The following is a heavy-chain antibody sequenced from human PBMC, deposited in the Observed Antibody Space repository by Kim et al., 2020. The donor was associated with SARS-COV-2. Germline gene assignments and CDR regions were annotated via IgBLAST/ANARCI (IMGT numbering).Heavy chain of an antibody. Sequence: GGSLRLSCAASGFSFSNIAMNWVRQAPGKGLEWVSSIRGSGSSANYADSVKGRFTISRDNSKNTLYLQMSSLRAEDTAVYYCVKVLLYGSGSLDYWGQGTLVTVSS. V-gene: IGHV3-23*01. D-gene: IGHD3-10*01. J-gene: IGHJ4*02. CDR3: VKVLLYGSGSLDY. CDR2: IRGSGSSA. CDR1: GFSFSNIA.